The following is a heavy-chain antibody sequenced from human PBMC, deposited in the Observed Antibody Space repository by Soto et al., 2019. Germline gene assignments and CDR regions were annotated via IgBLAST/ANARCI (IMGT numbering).Heavy chain of an antibody. V-gene: IGHV1-69*01. CDR3: ARVSRGPIDT. CDR2: VIPIFQTP. D-gene: IGHD3-10*01. J-gene: IGHJ5*02. CDR1: GGSFSDYT. Sequence: QAQLVQSGAEVKKPGSSVKVSCKASGGSFSDYTINWVRQAPGQGLEWMGGVIPIFQTPTYAQNFQGRVTITADESTSTAYMELNSLTSGDTAVYYCARVSRGPIDTWGQGTLVTVSS.